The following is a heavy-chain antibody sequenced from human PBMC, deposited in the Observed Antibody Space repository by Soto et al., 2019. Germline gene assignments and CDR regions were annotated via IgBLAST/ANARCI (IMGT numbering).Heavy chain of an antibody. CDR1: GDTFGTSG. CDR3: ARDDRLVVPSALEI. CDR2: ISAYNGNT. D-gene: IGHD2-2*01. J-gene: IGHJ3*02. Sequence: QVPLVQSGAEMKKPGASVRVSCKTSGDTFGTSGFHWVRQAPGQGLEWMGWISAYNGNTYYIQKLQGRVTMTTDTSTSTADMELRSLKSDDTAVYFCARDDRLVVPSALEIWGQGTMVTVSS. V-gene: IGHV1-18*01.